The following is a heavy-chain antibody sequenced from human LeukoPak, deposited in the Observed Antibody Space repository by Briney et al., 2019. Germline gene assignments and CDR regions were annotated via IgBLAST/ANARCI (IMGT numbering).Heavy chain of an antibody. CDR1: GFTFSSYA. Sequence: GGSLRLSCAASGFTFSSYAMSWVRQAPGKGLEWVAHIKQDGSQEYYVDSVKGRFTISRDSAKNSLYLQMNSLRAEDTAMYYCARGVPYNSWSGPHYSDYWGQGTLVTVSS. CDR3: ARGVPYNSWSGPHYSDY. V-gene: IGHV3-7*01. D-gene: IGHD3-3*01. CDR2: IKQDGSQE. J-gene: IGHJ4*02.